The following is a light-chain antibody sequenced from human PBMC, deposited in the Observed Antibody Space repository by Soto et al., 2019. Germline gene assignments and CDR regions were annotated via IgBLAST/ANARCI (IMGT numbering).Light chain of an antibody. CDR2: YAS. V-gene: IGKV3-11*01. CDR1: QTVSSY. CDR3: HHRMSWPLS. Sequence: DIVLTQSPATLSLSPGERATLSCRASQTVSSYFLWYHQKTAQAPRLLILYASNRASGTPARFIGSSSETAFTLTISSRVPEDIAVDYCHHRMSWPLSFGQGTRVEI. J-gene: IGKJ5*01.